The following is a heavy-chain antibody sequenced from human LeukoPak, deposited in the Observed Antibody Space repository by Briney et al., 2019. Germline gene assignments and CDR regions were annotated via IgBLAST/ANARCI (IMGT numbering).Heavy chain of an antibody. CDR2: ISYDGSNK. Sequence: GGSLRLSCAASGFTFSSYSMNWVRQAPGKGLEWVAVISYDGSNKYYADSVKGRFTISRDNSKNTLYLQMNSLRAEDTAVYYCAKDSLISGYDYVYYYYGMDVWGQGTTVTVSS. CDR1: GFTFSSYS. V-gene: IGHV3-30*18. CDR3: AKDSLISGYDYVYYYYGMDV. D-gene: IGHD5-12*01. J-gene: IGHJ6*02.